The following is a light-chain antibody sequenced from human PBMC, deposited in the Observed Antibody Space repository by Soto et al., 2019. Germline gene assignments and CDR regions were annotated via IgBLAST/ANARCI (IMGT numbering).Light chain of an antibody. J-gene: IGKJ1*01. V-gene: IGKV3-15*01. CDR2: RAS. CDR1: LRVGSL. CDR3: QQYNNWPPGA. Sequence: VGLSRWAAARSVCPGERATLSGTASLRVGSLLAWYQQKAGQAPRLLTYRASSRAPGMSGSFSGSGCGTEFTLTTSSLQSEDFAVSYCQQYNNWPPGAFGPGTKVDIK.